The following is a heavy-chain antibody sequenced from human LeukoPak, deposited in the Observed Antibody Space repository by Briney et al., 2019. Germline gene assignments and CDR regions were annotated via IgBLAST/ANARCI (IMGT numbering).Heavy chain of an antibody. CDR2: ISNDGSNK. V-gene: IGHV3-30*18. CDR3: AKGLWYYYDSSGYVDY. Sequence: PGRSLRLSCAASGFTFSSYGMHWVRQAPGKGLEWVAVISNDGSNKYYADSVKGRFTISRDNSKNTLYLQMNSLRAEDTAVYYCAKGLWYYYDSSGYVDYWGQGTLVTVSS. J-gene: IGHJ4*02. CDR1: GFTFSSYG. D-gene: IGHD3-22*01.